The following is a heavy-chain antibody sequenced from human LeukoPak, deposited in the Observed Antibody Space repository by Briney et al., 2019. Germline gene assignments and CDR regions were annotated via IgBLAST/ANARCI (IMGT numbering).Heavy chain of an antibody. J-gene: IGHJ4*02. CDR3: AKVDYYYDSSGYFFDY. D-gene: IGHD3-22*01. V-gene: IGHV3-30*02. CDR1: GFTFSSYG. CDR2: IRYDGSNK. Sequence: GGSLRLSCAASGFTFSSYGMHWVRQAPGKGLEWVAFIRYDGSNKYYADSVKGRSTISRDNSKNTLYLQMNSLRAEDTAVYYCAKVDYYYDSSGYFFDYWGQGTLVTVSS.